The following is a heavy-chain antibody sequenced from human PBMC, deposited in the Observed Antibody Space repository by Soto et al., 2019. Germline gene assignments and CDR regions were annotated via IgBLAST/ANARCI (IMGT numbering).Heavy chain of an antibody. D-gene: IGHD1-1*01. Sequence: EVQLVESGGGLVKPGGSLRLSCAASGFTFSSYSMNWVRQAPGKGLEWVSSISRSSSYIYYADSVKGRFTISRDNAKNSLYLQMNSLRAEDTAVYYCARDWNREFDPWGQGTLVTVSS. CDR1: GFTFSSYS. CDR3: ARDWNREFDP. CDR2: ISRSSSYI. V-gene: IGHV3-21*01. J-gene: IGHJ5*02.